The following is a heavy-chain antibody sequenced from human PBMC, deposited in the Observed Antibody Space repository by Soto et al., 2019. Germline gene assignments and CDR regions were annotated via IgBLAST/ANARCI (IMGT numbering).Heavy chain of an antibody. CDR2: ISYTGST. CDR3: ATYPDWKNKYYMDV. CDR1: GGSISGHY. J-gene: IGHJ6*03. D-gene: IGHD1-1*01. Sequence: QVLLQESGPGLVKPSETLSLTCTVSGGSISGHYWSWIRQPPGKGLEWVGYISYTGSTNYNPSLKRSATISADTSKNLFSLRLSSVTAADTAIYYCATYPDWKNKYYMDVWGKGTTVTVSS. V-gene: IGHV4-59*11.